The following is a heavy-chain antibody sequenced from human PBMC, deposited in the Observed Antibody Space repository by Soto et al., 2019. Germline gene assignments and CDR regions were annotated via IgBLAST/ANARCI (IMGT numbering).Heavy chain of an antibody. V-gene: IGHV4-34*01. CDR2: INHSGST. CDR3: ARVRTVYYYGSGSSTRYYGMDV. Sequence: SETLSLTCAVYGGSFSGYCWSWIRQPPGKGLEWIGEINHSGSTNYNPSLKSRVTISVDTSKNQFSLKLSSVTAADTAVYYCARVRTVYYYGSGSSTRYYGMDVWGQGTTVTVSS. J-gene: IGHJ6*02. D-gene: IGHD3-10*01. CDR1: GGSFSGYC.